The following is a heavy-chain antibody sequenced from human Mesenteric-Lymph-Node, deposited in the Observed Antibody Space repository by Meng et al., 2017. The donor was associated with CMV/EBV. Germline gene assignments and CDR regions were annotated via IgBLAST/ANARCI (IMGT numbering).Heavy chain of an antibody. CDR1: GFTFRSYW. CDR3: GKDLKGSYSLDY. J-gene: IGHJ4*02. D-gene: IGHD3-10*01. V-gene: IGHV3-74*01. Sequence: GGSLRLSCAASGFTFRSYWMHWVRQGPGKGLVWVSRINSDGSSTSYADSVKGRFTISRDNAKNTLYLQMNSLRAEDTAVYYCGKDLKGSYSLDYWGQGTLVTVSS. CDR2: INSDGSST.